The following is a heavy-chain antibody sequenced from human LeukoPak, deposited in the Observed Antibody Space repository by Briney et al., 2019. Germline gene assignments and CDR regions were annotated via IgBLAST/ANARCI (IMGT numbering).Heavy chain of an antibody. Sequence: GGSLRLSCAASGFTFSSYSMNWVRQAPGKGLEWVSSISSSSSYIYYADSVKGRFTISRDNAKNSLYLQMNSLRAEDTAVYYCARERDILTGYLVYWGQGTLVTVSS. CDR1: GFTFSSYS. CDR3: ARERDILTGYLVY. J-gene: IGHJ4*02. D-gene: IGHD3-9*01. CDR2: ISSSSSYI. V-gene: IGHV3-21*01.